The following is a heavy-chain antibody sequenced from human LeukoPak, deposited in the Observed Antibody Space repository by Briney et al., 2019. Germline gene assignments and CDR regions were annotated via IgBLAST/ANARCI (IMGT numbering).Heavy chain of an antibody. CDR2: FGWSGTTI. CDR1: GFTLNSYS. D-gene: IGHD6-19*01. CDR3: ARDSGSGWSNDY. Sequence: PGGSLRLSCVVSGFTLNSYSMNWVRQAPGKGLEWVSYFGWSGTTILYADSVRGRLTVSRDGAKNSLYLQMNSLRDEDSALYYCARDSGSGWSNDYWGQGTLVTVSS. J-gene: IGHJ4*02. V-gene: IGHV3-48*02.